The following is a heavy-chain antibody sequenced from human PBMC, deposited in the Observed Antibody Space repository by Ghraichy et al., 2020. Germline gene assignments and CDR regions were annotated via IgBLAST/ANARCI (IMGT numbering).Heavy chain of an antibody. V-gene: IGHV3-15*01. CDR3: TTEVRSSGWRNWFDP. D-gene: IGHD6-19*01. CDR2: IKSKTDGGTT. Sequence: GGSLRLSCAASGFTFSNAWMSWVRQAPGKGLEWVGRIKSKTDGGTTDYAAPVKGRFTISRDDSKNMLYLQMNSLKTEDTAVYYCTTEVRSSGWRNWFDPWGQGTLVTVSS. CDR1: GFTFSNAW. J-gene: IGHJ5*02.